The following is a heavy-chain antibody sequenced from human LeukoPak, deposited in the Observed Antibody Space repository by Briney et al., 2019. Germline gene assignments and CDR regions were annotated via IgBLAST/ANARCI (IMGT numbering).Heavy chain of an antibody. CDR2: IYYSGST. CDR1: GGSISSSSYY. V-gene: IGHV4-39*01. Sequence: SETLSLTCTVSGGSISSSSYYWGWIRQPPGKGLEWIGSIYYSGSTYYNPSLKSRVTISVDTSKNQFSLKLSSVTAADTAVYYCARQGPGVAARRGGGFDYWGQGTLVTVSS. CDR3: ARQGPGVAARRGGGFDY. J-gene: IGHJ4*02. D-gene: IGHD6-6*01.